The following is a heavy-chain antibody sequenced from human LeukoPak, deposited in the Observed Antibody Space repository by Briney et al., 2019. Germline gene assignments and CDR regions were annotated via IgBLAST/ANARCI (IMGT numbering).Heavy chain of an antibody. CDR3: MREIGAFDI. J-gene: IGHJ3*02. Sequence: GGSLRLSCAASGFSVSSNSMSWVRQAPGKGLEWVSVIYGGGGGVTYYADSVKGRFTISRDNSKNTLYLQMNSLRAEDTAVYYCMREIGAFDIWGQGTMVTVSS. CDR1: GFSVSSNS. CDR2: IYGGGGGVT. V-gene: IGHV3-53*01.